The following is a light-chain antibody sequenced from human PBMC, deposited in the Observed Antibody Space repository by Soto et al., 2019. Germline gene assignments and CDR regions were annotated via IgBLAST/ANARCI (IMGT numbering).Light chain of an antibody. V-gene: IGLV2-14*01. CDR2: DVT. J-gene: IGLJ2*01. Sequence: QSALTQPASVSGSPGQSITISCTGTSSDIGAYNYVSWYQQYPGKAPKLMIYDVTNRPSGVSNRFSGSKSGNTASLIISGLQAEDEADYYCSSYTSLSTYVVFGGGTKLTVL. CDR1: SSDIGAYNY. CDR3: SSYTSLSTYVV.